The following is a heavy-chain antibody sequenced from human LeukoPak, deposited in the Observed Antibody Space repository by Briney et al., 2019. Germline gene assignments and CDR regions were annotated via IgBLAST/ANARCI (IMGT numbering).Heavy chain of an antibody. D-gene: IGHD4-17*01. Sequence: SETLSLTCTVSGGAISSYYWSWIRQPPGKGLEWIGYIYYSGGTNYNPPLNSRVTISIDTSKNQFSLKLSSVTAADTAVYYCARDPHTVTTYYYYGMDVWGQGTTVTVSS. V-gene: IGHV4-59*12. J-gene: IGHJ6*02. CDR3: ARDPHTVTTYYYYGMDV. CDR1: GGAISSYY. CDR2: IYYSGGT.